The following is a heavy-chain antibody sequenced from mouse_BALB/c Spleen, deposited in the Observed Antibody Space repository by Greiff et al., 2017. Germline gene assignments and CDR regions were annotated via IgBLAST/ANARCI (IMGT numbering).Heavy chain of an antibody. CDR1: GFNIKDYY. CDR2: IDPENGDT. D-gene: IGHD2-3*01. V-gene: IGHV14-4*02. CDR3: ARWGLLKDAMDY. J-gene: IGHJ4*01. Sequence: EVQLQESGAELVRSGASVKLSCTASGFNIKDYYMHWVKQRPEQGLEWIGWIDPENGDTKYDPKFQGKATITADTSSNTAYLQLSSLTSEDTAVYYCARWGLLKDAMDYWGQGTSVTVSS.